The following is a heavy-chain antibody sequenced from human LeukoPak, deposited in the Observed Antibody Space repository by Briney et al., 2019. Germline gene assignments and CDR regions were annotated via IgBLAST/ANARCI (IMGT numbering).Heavy chain of an antibody. CDR3: ARALDSLGGLSLPDY. CDR2: IHPTTGNP. D-gene: IGHD3-16*02. J-gene: IGHJ4*02. Sequence: ASVKVSCKASGYSFTNYAMNWVRQAPGQGLEFMGWIHPTTGNPAYAQGFSGRFVFSLDTSVTTTYLQINDLKAEDTAVYFCARALDSLGGLSLPDYWGQGTLVTVSS. V-gene: IGHV7-4-1*02. CDR1: GYSFTNYA.